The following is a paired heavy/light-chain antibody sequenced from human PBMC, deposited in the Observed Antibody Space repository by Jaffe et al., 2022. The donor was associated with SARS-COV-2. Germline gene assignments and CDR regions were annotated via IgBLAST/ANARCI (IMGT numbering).Heavy chain of an antibody. V-gene: IGHV3-48*01. J-gene: IGHJ4*02. Sequence: EVQLVESGGGLVQPGGSLRLSCAASGFTFSSYSMNWVRQAPGKGLEWVSYISNSGTTIYYADSVKGRFTISRDNAKNSLYLQMNSLRAEDTAVYFCARDFAVRGIGFDYWGQGTLVTVSS. CDR3: ARDFAVRGIGFDY. CDR2: ISNSGTTI. CDR1: GFTFSSYS. D-gene: IGHD3-10*01.
Light chain of an antibody. CDR2: GAS. J-gene: IGKJ2*01. Sequence: EIVLTQSPGTLSLSPGERATLSCRASQSVSSSYLAWYQQKSGRAPRLLIYGASSRATGIPDRFSGSGSGTDFTLTISRLEPEDFAVYYCQQYGSSPKSFGQGTKLEI. V-gene: IGKV3-20*01. CDR3: QQYGSSPKS. CDR1: QSVSSSY.